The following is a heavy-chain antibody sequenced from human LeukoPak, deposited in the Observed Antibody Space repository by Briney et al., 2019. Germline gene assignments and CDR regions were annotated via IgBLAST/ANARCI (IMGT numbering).Heavy chain of an antibody. CDR2: INPNSGGT. D-gene: IGHD2-2*01. Sequence: ASVKVSCKASGYTFTGYYMHLVRQAPGQGLEWMGWINPNSGGTNYAQKFQGRVTMTRDTSISTAYMELSRLRSDDTAVYYCARLLCSSTSCKYYFDYWGQGTLVTVSS. V-gene: IGHV1-2*02. CDR3: ARLLCSSTSCKYYFDY. J-gene: IGHJ4*02. CDR1: GYTFTGYY.